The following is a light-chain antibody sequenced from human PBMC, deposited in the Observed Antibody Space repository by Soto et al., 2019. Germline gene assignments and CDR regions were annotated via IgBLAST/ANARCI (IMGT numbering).Light chain of an antibody. Sequence: IVLTQSPGTLSLSPGEIATLSCRASQSVSSSYLAWYQQKPGQAPRLLIYGASSRATGIPDRFSGSGSGTDFTLTISRLEPEDFAVYYCQQYGSSPRAFGQGTRLEIK. CDR1: QSVSSSY. J-gene: IGKJ5*01. CDR3: QQYGSSPRA. V-gene: IGKV3-20*01. CDR2: GAS.